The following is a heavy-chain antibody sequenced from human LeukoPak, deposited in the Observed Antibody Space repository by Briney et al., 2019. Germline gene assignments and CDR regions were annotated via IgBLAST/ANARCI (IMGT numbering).Heavy chain of an antibody. Sequence: GGSLRLSCAASGFTFSSNSMNWVRQAPGKGLEWVSAISGSGGSTYYADSVKGRFTISRDNSKNTLYLQMNSLRAEDTAVYYCASHIVLMVYAILDAFDIWGQGTMVTVSS. CDR1: GFTFSSNS. CDR2: ISGSGGST. CDR3: ASHIVLMVYAILDAFDI. V-gene: IGHV3-23*01. J-gene: IGHJ3*02. D-gene: IGHD2-8*01.